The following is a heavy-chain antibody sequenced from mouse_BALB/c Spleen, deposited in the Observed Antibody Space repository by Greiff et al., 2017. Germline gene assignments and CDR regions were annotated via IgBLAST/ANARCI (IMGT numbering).Heavy chain of an antibody. Sequence: QVQLKESGPGLVAPSQSLSITCTVSGFSLTGDGVNWVRQPPGKGLEWLGMIWGDGSTDYNSALKSRLSISKDNSKSQVFLKMNSLQTDDTARYYCARWWGYDAYAMDYWGQGTSVTVSS. CDR2: IWGDGST. CDR1: GFSLTGDG. V-gene: IGHV2-6-7*01. J-gene: IGHJ4*01. CDR3: ARWWGYDAYAMDY. D-gene: IGHD2-14*01.